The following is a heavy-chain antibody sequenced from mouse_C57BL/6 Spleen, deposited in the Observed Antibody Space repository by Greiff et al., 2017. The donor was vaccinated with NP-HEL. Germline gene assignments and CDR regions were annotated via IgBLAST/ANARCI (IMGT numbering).Heavy chain of an antibody. Sequence: VHLVESGAELARPGASVKLSCKASGYTFTSYTMHWVKQRPGQGLEWIGYINPSSGYTKYNQKFKDKATLTADKSSSTAYMQLSSLTSEDSAVYGCARLFDYWHDYWGKGTTLTVAS. CDR1: GYTFTSYT. CDR2: INPSSGYT. V-gene: IGHV1-4*01. J-gene: IGHJ2*01. D-gene: IGHD2-13*01. CDR3: ARLFDYWHDY.